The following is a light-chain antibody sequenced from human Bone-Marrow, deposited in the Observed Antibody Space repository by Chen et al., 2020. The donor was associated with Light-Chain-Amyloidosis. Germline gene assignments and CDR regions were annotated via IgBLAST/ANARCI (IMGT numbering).Light chain of an antibody. J-gene: IGLJ2*01. CDR1: DLPTKY. CDR3: QSADSSGTYEVI. V-gene: IGLV3-25*03. Sequence: SYELTQPPSVSVSPGQTARITCSGDDLPTKYAYWYQQKPGQAPVLVIHRDTERPSGISERFSGSSSGTTATLTISGVQAEGVADYHCQSADSSGTYEVIFGGGTKLTVL. CDR2: RDT.